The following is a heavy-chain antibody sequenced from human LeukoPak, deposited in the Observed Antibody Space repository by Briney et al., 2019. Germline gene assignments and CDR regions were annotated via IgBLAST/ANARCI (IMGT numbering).Heavy chain of an antibody. D-gene: IGHD6-13*01. J-gene: IGHJ4*02. CDR3: ARCIAAAGSGLMT. Sequence: GGSLRLSCTTSEFTISSNYMSWVRQAPGKGLEWVSVIYSDGTTYFADSVRGRFTISRDNSKNTLFLQMNSLRTEDTAMYYCARCIAAAGSGLMTWGQGTLVTASS. CDR2: IYSDGTT. CDR1: EFTISSNY. V-gene: IGHV3-53*01.